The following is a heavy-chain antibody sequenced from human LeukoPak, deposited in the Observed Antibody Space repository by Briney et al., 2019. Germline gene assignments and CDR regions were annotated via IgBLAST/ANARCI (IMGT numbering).Heavy chain of an antibody. Sequence: SETLSLTCTVSGGPISSYYWSWIRQPPGKGLEWIGYIYYSGSTNYNPSLKSRVTISVDTSKNQFSLKLSSVTAADTAVYYCARYVVVTANFDYWGQGTLVTVSS. CDR1: GGPISSYY. J-gene: IGHJ4*02. CDR2: IYYSGST. CDR3: ARYVVVTANFDY. D-gene: IGHD2-21*02. V-gene: IGHV4-59*01.